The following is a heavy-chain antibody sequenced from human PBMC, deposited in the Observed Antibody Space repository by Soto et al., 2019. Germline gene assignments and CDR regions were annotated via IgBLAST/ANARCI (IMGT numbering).Heavy chain of an antibody. V-gene: IGHV1-69*06. CDR2: IIPIFGTP. J-gene: IGHJ4*02. CDR1: GGTFSNYA. CDR3: ARGWETVGSTTPFAY. D-gene: IGHD1-26*01. Sequence: QVQLVQSGAEVKKPGSSVKVSRKASGGTFSNYAISWVRQAPGQGLEWMGGIIPIFGTPNYAQKFQGRVTITADKSTSTAYMEVRNLRSDDTAVYYCARGWETVGSTTPFAYWGQGTLVTVSS.